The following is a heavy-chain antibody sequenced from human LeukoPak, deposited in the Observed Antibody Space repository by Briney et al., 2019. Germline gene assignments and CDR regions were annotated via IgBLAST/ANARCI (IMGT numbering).Heavy chain of an antibody. CDR3: ARKRYFDC. D-gene: IGHD3-9*01. J-gene: IGHJ4*02. CDR2: IKEDGSEK. V-gene: IGHV3-7*01. CDR1: GFTFSSYA. Sequence: GGSLRLSCAASGFTFSSYAMHWVRQAPGKGLEWVANIKEDGSEKHYVDSVKGRFTISRDNAKNSLYLQMDSLRAEDTAVYYRARKRYFDCWGQGTLVTVSS.